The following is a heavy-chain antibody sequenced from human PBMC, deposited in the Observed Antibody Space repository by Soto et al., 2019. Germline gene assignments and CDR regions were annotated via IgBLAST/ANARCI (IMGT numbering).Heavy chain of an antibody. V-gene: IGHV1-2*04. CDR3: ARDRAYAHFDL. D-gene: IGHD3-10*01. CDR2: INPNSGGT. CDR1: GYTFTSYG. Sequence: QVQLVQSGAEVKKPGASVKVSCKASGYTFTSYGISWVRQAPGQGLEWMGWINPNSGGTNYAQKFQGWVTMTRDTSISTAYMELSRLRSDDTAVYYCARDRAYAHFDLWGRGTLVTVSS. J-gene: IGHJ2*01.